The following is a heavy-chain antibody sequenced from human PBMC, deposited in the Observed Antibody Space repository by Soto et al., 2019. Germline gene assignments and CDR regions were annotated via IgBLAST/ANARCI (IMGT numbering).Heavy chain of an antibody. J-gene: IGHJ3*02. CDR3: TRVFLDIVVVVAATWDI. D-gene: IGHD2-15*01. CDR2: IRSKAYGGTT. Sequence: GGSLRLSCTASGFTFGYYAMSWVRQSPGKGLEWVGFIRSKAYGGTTEYAASVKGRFTISRDDSKSIAYLQMNSLKTEDTAVYYCTRVFLDIVVVVAATWDIWGQGTMVTVSS. CDR1: GFTFGYYA. V-gene: IGHV3-49*04.